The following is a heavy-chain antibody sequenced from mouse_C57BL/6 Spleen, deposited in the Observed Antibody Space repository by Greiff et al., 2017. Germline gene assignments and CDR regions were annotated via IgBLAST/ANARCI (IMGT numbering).Heavy chain of an antibody. V-gene: IGHV1-80*01. Sequence: QVHVKQSGAELVKPGASVKISCKASGYAFSSYWMNWVKQRPGKGLEWIGQIYPGDGDTNYNGKFKGKATLTADKSSSTAYMQLSSLTSEDSAVYFCARRDYYGSSYDYAMDYWGQGTSVTVSS. CDR1: GYAFSSYW. CDR3: ARRDYYGSSYDYAMDY. J-gene: IGHJ4*01. D-gene: IGHD1-1*01. CDR2: IYPGDGDT.